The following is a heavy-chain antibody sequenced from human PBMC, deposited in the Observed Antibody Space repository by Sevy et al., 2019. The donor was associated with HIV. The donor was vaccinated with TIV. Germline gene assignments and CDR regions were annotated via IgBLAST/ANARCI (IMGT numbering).Heavy chain of an antibody. V-gene: IGHV3-23*01. CDR1: GFTFSSYA. CDR3: AKEYYYDSSGSVGAFDI. CDR2: ISGSGGST. Sequence: GGSLRLSCAASGFTFSSYAMSWVRQAPGKGLEWVSAISGSGGSTYYADSVNGRFTISRDNSKNTLYLQMNSLRAEDTAVYYCAKEYYYDSSGSVGAFDIWGQGTMVTVSS. J-gene: IGHJ3*02. D-gene: IGHD3-22*01.